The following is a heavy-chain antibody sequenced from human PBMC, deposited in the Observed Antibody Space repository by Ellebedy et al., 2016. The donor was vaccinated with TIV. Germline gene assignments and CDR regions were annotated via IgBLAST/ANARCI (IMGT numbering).Heavy chain of an antibody. CDR3: ARDDLWKLDF. CDR2: INQDGSDK. Sequence: PGGSLRLSCAASGFSFSNHWLTWVRQAPGKGLEWVANINQDGSDKNYVDSVNGRFTISRDNAKNSLYLQMNNLIGGDTAVYYCARDDLWKLDFWGQGTLVSVSS. J-gene: IGHJ4*02. V-gene: IGHV3-7*03. CDR1: GFSFSNHW. D-gene: IGHD1-1*01.